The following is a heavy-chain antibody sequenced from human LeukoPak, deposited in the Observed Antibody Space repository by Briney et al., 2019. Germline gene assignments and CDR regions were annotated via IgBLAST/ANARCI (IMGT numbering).Heavy chain of an antibody. CDR1: GGSFSGYY. J-gene: IGHJ6*03. CDR3: ARALPKWEEARYYHSYMDL. D-gene: IGHD1-26*01. Sequence: SETLSLTCAVYGGSFSGYYWSWSRQPPGKGVEWGGEINHSGSTNYNPSLKSRVTISVDTSKNQLSLKLSSVTAADTAVYYCARALPKWEEARYYHSYMDLWGKGTTVRVSS. V-gene: IGHV4-34*01. CDR2: INHSGST.